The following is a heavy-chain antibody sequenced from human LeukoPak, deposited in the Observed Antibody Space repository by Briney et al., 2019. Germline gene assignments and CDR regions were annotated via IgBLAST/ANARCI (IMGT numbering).Heavy chain of an antibody. Sequence: GGSLRLSCAASGFTFSTYGMHWVRQAPGKGLEWVVVIWNDGSNKYYADSVKGRFTISRDNSKNTLYLQMNSLRAEDTAVYYCATDGSGGYFEYWGQGTLVTVSS. CDR2: IWNDGSNK. CDR1: GFTFSTYG. J-gene: IGHJ4*02. V-gene: IGHV3-33*08. CDR3: ATDGSGGYFEY. D-gene: IGHD2-15*01.